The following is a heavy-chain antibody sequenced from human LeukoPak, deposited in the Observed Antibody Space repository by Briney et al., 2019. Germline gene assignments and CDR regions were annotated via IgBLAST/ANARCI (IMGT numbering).Heavy chain of an antibody. J-gene: IGHJ4*02. V-gene: IGHV1-69*05. CDR3: ARGFGYGGNSDLDY. Sequence: SVKVSCKASGGTFSSYAISWVRQAPGQGLEWMGGIIPIFGTANYAQKFQGRVTITTDESTSTAYMELSSLRSEDTAVYYCARGFGYGGNSDLDYWGQGTLVTVSS. CDR2: IIPIFGTA. D-gene: IGHD4-23*01. CDR1: GGTFSSYA.